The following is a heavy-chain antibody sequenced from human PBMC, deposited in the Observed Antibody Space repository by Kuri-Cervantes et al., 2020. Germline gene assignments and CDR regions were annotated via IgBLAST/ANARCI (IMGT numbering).Heavy chain of an antibody. CDR1: GFTFSSYD. CDR2: IGTAGDT. V-gene: IGHV3-13*01. D-gene: IGHD6-13*01. CDR3: ARPIAAAGTGSLWVLANHVNYYYGMDV. Sequence: GGSLRLSCAASGFTFSSYDMHWVRQATGKGLEWVSAIGTAGDTYYPGSVKGRFTISRENAKNSLYLQMNSLRDEDTAVYYCARPIAAAGTGSLWVLANHVNYYYGMDVWGQGTTVTVSS. J-gene: IGHJ6*02.